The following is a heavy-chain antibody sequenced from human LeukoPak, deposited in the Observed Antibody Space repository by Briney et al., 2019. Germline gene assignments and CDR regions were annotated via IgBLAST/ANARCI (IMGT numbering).Heavy chain of an antibody. CDR2: ISGSDGST. D-gene: IGHD6-13*01. V-gene: IGHV3-23*01. J-gene: IGHJ1*01. CDR1: GFTFSSYA. CDR3: AKDGIAAADTGYFQH. Sequence: GGSLRLSCAASGFTFSSYAMSWVRQAPGKGLEWVSAISGSDGSTYYADSVKGRFTISGDNSKNTLYLQMNGLRAEDTAVYYCAKDGIAAADTGYFQHWGQGTLVTVSS.